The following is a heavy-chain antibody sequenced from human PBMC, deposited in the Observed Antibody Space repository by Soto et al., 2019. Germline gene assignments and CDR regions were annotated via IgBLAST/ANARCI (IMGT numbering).Heavy chain of an antibody. D-gene: IGHD6-13*01. CDR3: ARRYSSSYLNWFDP. CDR2: IYYSGST. Sequence: SETLSLTCTVSGGSISDSNDRWGWIRQSPGQGLEWIGYIYYSGSTNYNPSLKSRVTISVDTSKNQFSLKLSSVAAADTAVYYCARRYSSSYLNWFDPWGQGTLVTVSS. V-gene: IGHV4-61*05. CDR1: GGSISDSNDR. J-gene: IGHJ5*02.